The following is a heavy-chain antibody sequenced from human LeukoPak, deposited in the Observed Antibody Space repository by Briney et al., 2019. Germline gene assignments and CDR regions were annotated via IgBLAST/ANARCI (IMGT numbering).Heavy chain of an antibody. V-gene: IGHV5-51*01. CDR2: IFPGDSDT. CDR1: GYSFNAHW. Sequence: GESLKISCKGSGYSFNAHWIGWVRQMPGHRLEWMVRIFPGDSDTSYNQSFQRQGSISVDKCSSSAYLQWSSLKASDTAMYYCARRGNYDDYWGQGTLVTVS. J-gene: IGHJ4*02. CDR3: ARRGNYDDY. D-gene: IGHD3-16*01.